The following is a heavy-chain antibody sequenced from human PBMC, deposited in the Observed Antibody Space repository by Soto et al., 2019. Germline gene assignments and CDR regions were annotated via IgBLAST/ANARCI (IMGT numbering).Heavy chain of an antibody. CDR1: GFTFSDYY. CDR3: ARDNRALSGTKTNWFDP. Sequence: PVGSLRLSCAASGFTFSDYYMSWIRQAPGKGLEWVSYISSSSSYTNYADSVKGRFTISRDNAKNSLYLQMNSLRAEDTAVYYCARDNRALSGTKTNWFDPWGQGTLVTVS. D-gene: IGHD2-2*01. CDR2: ISSSSSYT. J-gene: IGHJ5*02. V-gene: IGHV3-11*06.